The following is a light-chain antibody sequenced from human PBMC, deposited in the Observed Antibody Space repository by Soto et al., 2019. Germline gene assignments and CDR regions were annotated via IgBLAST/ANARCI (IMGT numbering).Light chain of an antibody. CDR3: QQYGSSPCT. J-gene: IGKJ1*01. V-gene: IGKV3-20*01. Sequence: EIVLTQSPGTLSLSPGERATLSCRASQSVSSSYLAWYQQKPGQAPRLLIYGASNRATGIPGRFTGSGSGTNFTLNISRLEPPHFGVYYCQQYGSSPCTFGQGTKVQIK. CDR2: GAS. CDR1: QSVSSSY.